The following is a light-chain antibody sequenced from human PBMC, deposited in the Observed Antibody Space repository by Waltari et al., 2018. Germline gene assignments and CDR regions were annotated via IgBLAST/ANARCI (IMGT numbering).Light chain of an antibody. CDR1: NRAVGGYNY. CDR3: CSYAGNYIAI. J-gene: IGLJ2*01. Sequence: QSALTQPRSVSGSPGQSVTMSCTGTNRAVGGYNYVSWYQQHPGKAPQLVLYDVDTRPAGVPDRFSGSKSGNTASLTISGLQAEDEADYYCCSYAGNYIAIFGGGTKLTVL. CDR2: DVD. V-gene: IGLV2-11*01.